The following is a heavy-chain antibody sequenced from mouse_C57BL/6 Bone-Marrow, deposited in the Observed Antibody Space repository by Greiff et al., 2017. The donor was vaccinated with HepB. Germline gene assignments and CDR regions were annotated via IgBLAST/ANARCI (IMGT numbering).Heavy chain of an antibody. CDR1: GYTFTDYY. CDR2: INPYNGGT. V-gene: IGHV1-19*01. J-gene: IGHJ2*01. Sequence: EVQLQQSGPVLVKPGASVKMSCKASGYTFTDYYMNWVKQSLGKSLEWIGVINPYNGGTSYNQKFKGKATLTVDKSSSTAYMELNSLTSEDSAVYYCARRGYGSNYGTYYFDYWGQGTTLTVSS. D-gene: IGHD2-5*01. CDR3: ARRGYGSNYGTYYFDY.